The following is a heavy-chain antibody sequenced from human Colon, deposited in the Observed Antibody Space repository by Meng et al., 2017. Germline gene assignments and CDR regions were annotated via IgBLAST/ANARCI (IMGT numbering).Heavy chain of an antibody. Sequence: GGSLRLSCAGSGFSFSDYGMHWVRQAPGKGLEWVAVISYDGREKYYAASVKGRFTISRDNSKNTLYLQMNSLRAEDTAVYYCAREAGNRHWLQLHYYDHWGQGTLVTVSS. CDR3: AREAGNRHWLQLHYYDH. V-gene: IGHV3-33*01. CDR1: GFSFSDYG. D-gene: IGHD2-15*01. J-gene: IGHJ4*02. CDR2: ISYDGREK.